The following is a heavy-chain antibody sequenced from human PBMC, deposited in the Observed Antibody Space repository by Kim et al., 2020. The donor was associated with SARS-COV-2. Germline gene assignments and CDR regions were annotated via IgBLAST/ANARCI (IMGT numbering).Heavy chain of an antibody. CDR2: ISYDGSNK. J-gene: IGHJ6*04. CDR3: ARDAWSRLRGLTYSYYGMGV. V-gene: IGHV3-30-3*01. D-gene: IGHD3-10*01. CDR1: GFTFSCCA. Sequence: GGSLRLSCAPSGFTFSCCAMHWVRQAPGKGLEWVAVISYDGSNKYYADSVKGRFTISRDNSKNTLYLQMNSLRAEDTALDYCARDAWSRLRGLTYSYYGMGVWGEETTVTVSS.